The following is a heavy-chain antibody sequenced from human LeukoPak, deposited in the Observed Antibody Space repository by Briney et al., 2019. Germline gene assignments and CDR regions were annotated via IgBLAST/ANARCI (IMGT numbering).Heavy chain of an antibody. Sequence: PGGSLRLSCAASGFTFSNNAMSWVRQAPGKGLEWVSAVSASAASTYYADSVKGRFTISRDNSNNTLYLQMNSLRVEDTAVYYCAKSKSTVLYDIFAYLFDSWCQGTLVTVSS. CDR1: GFTFSNNA. CDR3: AKSKSTVLYDIFAYLFDS. J-gene: IGHJ4*02. V-gene: IGHV3-23*01. CDR2: VSASAAST. D-gene: IGHD3-9*01.